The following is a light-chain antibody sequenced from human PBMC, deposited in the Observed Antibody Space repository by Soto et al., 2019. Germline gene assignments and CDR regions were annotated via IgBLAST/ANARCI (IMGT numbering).Light chain of an antibody. V-gene: IGLV2-14*02. J-gene: IGLJ2*01. CDR3: QSYDSSSYVV. CDR1: SSDVGYYDL. Sequence: QSALTQPASVSGSPGQSLTISCTGTSSDVGYYDLVSWYQHHPGKAPKLIIFEGSKRPSGVSNRFSGSKSGKTASLTISGLQAEDEADYYCQSYDSSSYVVFGGGTKLTVL. CDR2: EGS.